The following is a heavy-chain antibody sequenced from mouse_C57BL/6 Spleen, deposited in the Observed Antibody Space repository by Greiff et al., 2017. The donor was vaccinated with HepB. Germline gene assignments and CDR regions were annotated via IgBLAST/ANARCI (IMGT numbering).Heavy chain of an antibody. CDR2: IYPGDGDT. Sequence: VKLQESGPELVKPGASVKISCKASGYAFSSSWMNWVKQRPGKGLEWIGRIYPGDGDTNYNGKFKGKATLTADKSSSTAYMQLSSLTSEDSAVYFCARGNYYGRSAMDYWGQGTSVTVSS. D-gene: IGHD1-1*01. CDR3: ARGNYYGRSAMDY. CDR1: GYAFSSSW. V-gene: IGHV1-82*01. J-gene: IGHJ4*01.